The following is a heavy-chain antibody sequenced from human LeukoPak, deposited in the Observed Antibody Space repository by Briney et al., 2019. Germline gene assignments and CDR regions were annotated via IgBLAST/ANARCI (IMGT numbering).Heavy chain of an antibody. CDR3: ARDHVRQQRYGGIGY. D-gene: IGHD6-13*01. CDR2: INPNSGGT. Sequence: GASVTVSCKASGYTFTGYYMHWVRQAPGQGLEWMGWINPNSGGTNYAQKFQGRVTMTRDTSISTAYMELSRLRSDDTAVYYCARDHVRQQRYGGIGYWGQGTLVTVSS. J-gene: IGHJ4*02. CDR1: GYTFTGYY. V-gene: IGHV1-2*02.